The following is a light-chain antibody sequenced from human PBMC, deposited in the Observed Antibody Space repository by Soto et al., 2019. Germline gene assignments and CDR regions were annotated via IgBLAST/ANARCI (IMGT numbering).Light chain of an antibody. Sequence: EVALTQSPATLSLSPGAGATLSCRASQSVGSNLAWYQQKPGQTPRVLIYGASTRAIGVPARFSGSGFGTEFTLTISSLQPEDFVVYYCQQYSNWPLLSFGGGTKVDIK. CDR2: GAS. CDR1: QSVGSN. V-gene: IGKV3-15*01. J-gene: IGKJ4*01. CDR3: QQYSNWPLLS.